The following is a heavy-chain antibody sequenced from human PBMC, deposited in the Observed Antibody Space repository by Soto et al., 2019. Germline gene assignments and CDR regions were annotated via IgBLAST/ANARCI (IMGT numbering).Heavy chain of an antibody. CDR1: GYRFSNYW. CDR3: ARQVYSLGLNDY. Sequence: RGESLKISCKGSGYRFSNYWIGWVRQMPGKGLEWMGIIYPADSDTRYSPSFQGQVTISADKSISTAYLQWSSLKASDTAMYYCARQVYSLGLNDYWGQGTLVTVSS. V-gene: IGHV5-51*01. D-gene: IGHD2-21*01. CDR2: IYPADSDT. J-gene: IGHJ4*02.